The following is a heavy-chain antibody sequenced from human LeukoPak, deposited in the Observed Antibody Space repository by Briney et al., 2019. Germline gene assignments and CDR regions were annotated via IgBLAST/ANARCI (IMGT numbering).Heavy chain of an antibody. CDR3: ARSPGGGFDI. CDR2: IYYSGTT. CDR1: GGSITNFY. Sequence: SETLSLACTVSGGSITNFYGGWIRQSPGKGLELIGYIYYSGTTNYSPSLKSRVSISVDTSKKQFSLKLSSVTAADTAVYYCARSPGGGFDIWGQGTMVTVSS. J-gene: IGHJ3*02. V-gene: IGHV4-59*01. D-gene: IGHD2-15*01.